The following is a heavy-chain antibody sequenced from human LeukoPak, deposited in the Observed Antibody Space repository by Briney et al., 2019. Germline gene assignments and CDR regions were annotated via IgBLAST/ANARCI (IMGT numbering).Heavy chain of an antibody. CDR3: ARSPGGGFDI. CDR2: IYYSGTT. CDR1: GGSITNFY. Sequence: SETLSLACTVSGGSITNFYGGWIRQSPGKGLELIGYIYYSGTTNYSPSLKSRVSISVDTSKKQFSLKLSSVTAADTAVYYCARSPGGGFDIWGQGTMVTVSS. J-gene: IGHJ3*02. V-gene: IGHV4-59*01. D-gene: IGHD2-15*01.